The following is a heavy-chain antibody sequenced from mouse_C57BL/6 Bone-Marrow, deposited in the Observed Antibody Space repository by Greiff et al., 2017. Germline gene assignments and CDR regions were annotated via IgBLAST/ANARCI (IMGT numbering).Heavy chain of an antibody. Sequence: QVQLKESGAELVKPGASVKLSCKASGYTFTSYWMHWVKQRPGQGLEWIGMIHPNSGSTNYNEKFKSKATLTVDKSSSTAYMQLSSLTSEDSAVYYCARAYGSSFLWFAYWGQGTLVTVSA. V-gene: IGHV1-64*01. CDR2: IHPNSGST. J-gene: IGHJ3*01. CDR1: GYTFTSYW. D-gene: IGHD1-1*01. CDR3: ARAYGSSFLWFAY.